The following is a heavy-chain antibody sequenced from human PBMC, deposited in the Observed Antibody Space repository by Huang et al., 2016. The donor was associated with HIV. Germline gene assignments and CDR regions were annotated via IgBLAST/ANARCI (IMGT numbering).Heavy chain of an antibody. CDR3: ARHFGSWSGYFDS. D-gene: IGHD3-10*01. V-gene: IGHV4-39*01. Sequence: QLQLQESGPGLVRPSETLSLICTVSGGSITDSNYYWGWIRQPPGKGLEWIGSIYDSGDTDYNPALKSRVTMSVDTSKNRVSLDIRAVAVADTAIYYCARHFGSWSGYFDSWGQGTLVPVSS. CDR1: GGSITDSNYY. CDR2: IYDSGDT. J-gene: IGHJ4*02.